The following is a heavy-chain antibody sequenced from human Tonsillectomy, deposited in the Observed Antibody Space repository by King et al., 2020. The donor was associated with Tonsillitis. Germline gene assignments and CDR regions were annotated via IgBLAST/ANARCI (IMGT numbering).Heavy chain of an antibody. CDR3: ARDNDFWSGYYSY. CDR2: IYTSGST. V-gene: IGHV4-61*02. CDR1: GGSISSGSYY. J-gene: IGHJ4*02. D-gene: IGHD3-3*01. Sequence: QLQESGPGLVKPSQTLSLTCTVSGGSISSGSYYWSWIRQPAGKGLEWIGRIYTSGSTNYNPSLKSRVTIAVDTSKNQFSLKLSSVTAADTAVYYCARDNDFWSGYYSYWGQGTLVTVSS.